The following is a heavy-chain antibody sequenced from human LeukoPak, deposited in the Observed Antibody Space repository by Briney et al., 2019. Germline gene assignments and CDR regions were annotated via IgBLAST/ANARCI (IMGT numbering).Heavy chain of an antibody. CDR2: INPNSGGT. D-gene: IGHD3-22*01. CDR1: GYTFTGYY. J-gene: IGHJ4*02. CDR3: ARGLGRYYDSSGPWYFDY. Sequence: GASVKVSCKASGYTFTGYYMRWVRQAPGQGLEWMGWINPNSGGTNYAQKFQGWVTMTRDTSISTAYMELSRLRSDDTAVYYCARGLGRYYDSSGPWYFDYWGQGTLVTVSS. V-gene: IGHV1-2*04.